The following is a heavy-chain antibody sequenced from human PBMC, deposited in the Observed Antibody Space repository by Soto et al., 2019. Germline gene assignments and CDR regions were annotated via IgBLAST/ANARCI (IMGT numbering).Heavy chain of an antibody. V-gene: IGHV3-30*18. CDR3: AKDGAIGAADYFFDY. CDR2: IASDGKDK. Sequence: QVQLVESGGGVVQPGRSLKLSCAASGFTFSNYAIHWVRQAPGKGLEWVAVIASDGKDKRYADSAKGRFTISRDNSKNTVYLQMNSPRGEDTAVYYCAKDGAIGAADYFFDYWGQGSLVTVSS. D-gene: IGHD6-13*01. J-gene: IGHJ4*02. CDR1: GFTFSNYA.